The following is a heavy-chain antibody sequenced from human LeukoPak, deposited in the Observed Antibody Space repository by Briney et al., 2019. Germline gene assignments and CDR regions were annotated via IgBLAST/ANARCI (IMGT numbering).Heavy chain of an antibody. CDR1: GGSFSGYY. CDR3: ARVSVGDYGDFGWSDP. J-gene: IGHJ5*02. D-gene: IGHD4-17*01. Sequence: SETLSLTCAVYGGSFSGYYWSWIRQPPGKGLEWIGAINHSGSTNYNPSLKSRVTISVDTSKNQFSLKLSSVTAADTAVYYCARVSVGDYGDFGWSDPWGQGTLVTVSS. V-gene: IGHV4-34*01. CDR2: INHSGST.